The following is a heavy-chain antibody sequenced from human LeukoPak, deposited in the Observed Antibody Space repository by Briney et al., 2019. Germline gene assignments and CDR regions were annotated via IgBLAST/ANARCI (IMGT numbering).Heavy chain of an antibody. D-gene: IGHD1-1*01. Sequence: GGSLRLSCAASGFTFSSYSMNWVRQAPGKGLEWVSSISSSSSYIYYADSVKGRFTISRDNAKNSLYLQMNSLRAEDTAVYYCAREFGVQLERGWLDPWRQGTLVTVSS. CDR2: ISSSSSYI. CDR1: GFTFSSYS. V-gene: IGHV3-21*01. J-gene: IGHJ5*02. CDR3: AREFGVQLERGWLDP.